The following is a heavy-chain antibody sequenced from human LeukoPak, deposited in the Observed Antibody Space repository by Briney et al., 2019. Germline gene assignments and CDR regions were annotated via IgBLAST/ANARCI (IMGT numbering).Heavy chain of an antibody. CDR3: AKDLSRYSYGYDY. CDR2: ISYDGSNK. Sequence: GGSLRLFCAASGFTFSSYGMHWVRQAPGKGLEWVAVISYDGSNKYYADSVKGRFTISRDNSKNTLYLQMNSLRAEDTAVYYCAKDLSRYSYGYDYWGQGTLVTVSS. J-gene: IGHJ4*02. D-gene: IGHD5-18*01. CDR1: GFTFSSYG. V-gene: IGHV3-30*18.